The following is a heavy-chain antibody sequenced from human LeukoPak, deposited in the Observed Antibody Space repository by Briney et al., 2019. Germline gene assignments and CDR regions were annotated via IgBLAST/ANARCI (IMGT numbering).Heavy chain of an antibody. V-gene: IGHV4-59*01. CDR1: GGSISSYY. CDR3: ARPAVGAIGY. CDR2: IYYSGST. D-gene: IGHD1-26*01. J-gene: IGHJ4*02. Sequence: PSETLSLTCTVSGGSISSYYWSWIRQPPGKGLEWIGYIYYSGSTNYNPSLKSRVTISVDTSKNQFSLKLSSVTAADTAVYYCARPAVGAIGYWGQGTLVTVSS.